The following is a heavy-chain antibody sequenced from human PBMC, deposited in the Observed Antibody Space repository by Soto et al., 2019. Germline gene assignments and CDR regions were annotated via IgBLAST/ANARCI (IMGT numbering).Heavy chain of an antibody. CDR1: GGSISTYY. CDR2: IYYSGST. J-gene: IGHJ3*02. CDR3: VRVRAQLRRGAFDM. Sequence: QVQLQESGPGLVKPSETLSLNCTVSGGSISTYYWSWIRQPPGKGLEWIGYIYYSGSTNYNPSLKSRVTISVDTSKNQFSLRLNSVTAADTAAYYCVRVRAQLRRGAFDMWGQGTMVTVSS. V-gene: IGHV4-59*01. D-gene: IGHD2-2*01.